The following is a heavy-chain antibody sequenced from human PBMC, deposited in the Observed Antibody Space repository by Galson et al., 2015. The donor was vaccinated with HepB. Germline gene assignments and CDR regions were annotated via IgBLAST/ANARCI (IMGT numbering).Heavy chain of an antibody. D-gene: IGHD3-22*01. V-gene: IGHV4-4*07. CDR2: IYSGGDT. CDR3: ARDAYYFDTSGYYQTDY. J-gene: IGHJ4*02. Sequence: ETLSLTCTVSGGSITNYYWSWTRQPAGKGLEWIGRIYSGGDTYYNPSLESRVTMSVDTSKNQFSLELRSVIAADTAVYYCARDAYYFDTSGYYQTDYWGQGTLVTVSS. CDR1: GGSITNYY.